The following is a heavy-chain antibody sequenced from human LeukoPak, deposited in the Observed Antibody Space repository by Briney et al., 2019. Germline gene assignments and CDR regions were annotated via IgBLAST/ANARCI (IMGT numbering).Heavy chain of an antibody. D-gene: IGHD3-22*01. Sequence: ASVKVSCKASGGTFSSYAISWVRQAPGQGLEWMGGIIPIFGTANYAQKFQGRVTITADESTSTAYMELSSLRSEDTAVYYCARTARNYYDSSGYYWYLDYWGQGTVVTVSS. CDR3: ARTARNYYDSSGYYWYLDY. J-gene: IGHJ4*02. CDR1: GGTFSSYA. V-gene: IGHV1-69*01. CDR2: IIPIFGTA.